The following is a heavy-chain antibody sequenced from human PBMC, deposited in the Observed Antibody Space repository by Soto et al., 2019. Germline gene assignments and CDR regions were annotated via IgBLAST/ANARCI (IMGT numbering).Heavy chain of an antibody. Sequence: KPSETLSLTCAVYGGSFSGYYWSWIRQPPGKGLEWIGEINHSGSTNYNPSLKSRVTISVDTSKNQFSLKLSSVTAADTAVYYCARGLQTSYFDYWGQGTLVTVSS. CDR3: ARGLQTSYFDY. V-gene: IGHV4-34*01. CDR1: GGSFSGYY. D-gene: IGHD4-17*01. J-gene: IGHJ4*02. CDR2: INHSGST.